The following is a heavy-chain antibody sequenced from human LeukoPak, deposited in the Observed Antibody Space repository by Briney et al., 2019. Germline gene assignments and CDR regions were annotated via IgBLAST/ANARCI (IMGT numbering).Heavy chain of an antibody. CDR2: IDWDDDK. CDR1: GFSLSTSGMC. D-gene: IGHD3-10*01. Sequence: SGPALVKPTQTLTLTCTFSGFSLSTSGMCVSWIRQPPGKALEWLARIDWDDDKYYSTSLKTRLTISKDTSKNQVVLTMTNMDPVDTATYYCARILHGSGDNWFDPWGQGTLVTVSS. V-gene: IGHV2-70*11. CDR3: ARILHGSGDNWFDP. J-gene: IGHJ5*02.